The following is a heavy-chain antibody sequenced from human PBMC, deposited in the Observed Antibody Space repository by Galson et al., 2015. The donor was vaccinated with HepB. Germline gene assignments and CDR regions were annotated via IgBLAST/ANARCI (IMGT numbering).Heavy chain of an antibody. CDR3: ARSDVYWRSMDI. CDR2: ISDVGSS. D-gene: IGHD3-3*01. Sequence: SETLSLTCSVSGGSIRSYFWSWIRQPPGRGLEWIGYISDVGSSTYNPSLRSRVTISVDMSNNQISLNLDSVIAADTAVYYCARSDVYWRSMDIWGTGTTVTVSS. V-gene: IGHV4-59*01. CDR1: GGSIRSYF. J-gene: IGHJ6*04.